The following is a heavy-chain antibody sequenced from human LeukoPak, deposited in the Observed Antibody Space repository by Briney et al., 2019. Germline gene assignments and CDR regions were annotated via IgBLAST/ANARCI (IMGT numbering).Heavy chain of an antibody. Sequence: PGGSLRLSCAASGFTFSSFWMHWVRQAPGQGLVWVSRIYSDGSNTNYADSVKGRFTISRDNANDTLYLQMNSLRAEDTAVYYCARGGSTSLKDWGQGALVTVSS. CDR3: ARGGSTSLKD. CDR2: IYSDGSNT. J-gene: IGHJ4*02. D-gene: IGHD2-2*01. CDR1: GFTFSSFW. V-gene: IGHV3-74*01.